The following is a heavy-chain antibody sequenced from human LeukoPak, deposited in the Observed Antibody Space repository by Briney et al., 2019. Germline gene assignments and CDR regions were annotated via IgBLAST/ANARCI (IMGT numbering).Heavy chain of an antibody. V-gene: IGHV1-2*02. Sequence: ASVKVSCKASGYTFTNYYIHWVRQAPGQGLEWMGWINPNSGGTNYAQKFQGRVTMTRDTSISTAYMELSRLRSDDTAVYYCARSTDDFWSGERDWYFDLWGRGTLVTVSS. J-gene: IGHJ2*01. CDR1: GYTFTNYY. D-gene: IGHD3-3*01. CDR3: ARSTDDFWSGERDWYFDL. CDR2: INPNSGGT.